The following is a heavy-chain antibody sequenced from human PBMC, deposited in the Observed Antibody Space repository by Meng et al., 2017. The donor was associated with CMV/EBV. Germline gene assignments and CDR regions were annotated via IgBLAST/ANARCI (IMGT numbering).Heavy chain of an antibody. V-gene: IGHV4-61*01. CDR2: IYYSGST. D-gene: IGHD4-23*01. CDR3: VSEIGLRWKLFDY. J-gene: IGHJ4*02. Sequence: SETLSLTCTVSGGSVSSGSYYWSWIRQPPGKGLEWVGYIYYSGSTNYNPSLKSRVTISVDTSKNQFSLKLSSVTAADTAVYYCVSEIGLRWKLFDYWGQGTLVTVSS. CDR1: GGSVSSGSYY.